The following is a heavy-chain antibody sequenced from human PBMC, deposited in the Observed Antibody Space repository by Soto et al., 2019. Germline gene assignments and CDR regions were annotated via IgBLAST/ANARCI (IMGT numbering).Heavy chain of an antibody. D-gene: IGHD1-26*01. J-gene: IGHJ4*02. CDR2: ISYDGSNK. Sequence: QVQLVESGGGVVQPGRSLRLSCAASGFTFSSYGMFWVRQAPGRGLEWVAFISYDGSNKCSDSVKGRFTISRDNSKNTLHLQMNSLRAEDTAVYYCAKGSYSGRYSDFDYWGQGTLVTVSS. CDR3: AKGSYSGRYSDFDY. V-gene: IGHV3-30*18. CDR1: GFTFSSYG.